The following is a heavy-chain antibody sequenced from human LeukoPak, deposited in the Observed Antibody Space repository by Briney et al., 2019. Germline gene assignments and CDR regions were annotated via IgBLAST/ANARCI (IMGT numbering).Heavy chain of an antibody. J-gene: IGHJ4*02. CDR3: AIWTSGNY. V-gene: IGHV3-7*01. D-gene: IGHD1-1*01. CDR2: LDPNGSQK. CDR1: GFTFNRSW. Sequence: PGGSLRLSCAASGFTFNRSWMNWVRQAPGKGLEWVANLDPNGSQKRYVDSVKGRFIISKDNPGASLYLDMYGLRAEDTAIYYCAIWTSGNYWGQGTLVTVSS.